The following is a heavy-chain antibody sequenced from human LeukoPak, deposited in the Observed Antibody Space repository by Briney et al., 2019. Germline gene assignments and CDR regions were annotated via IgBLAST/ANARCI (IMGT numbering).Heavy chain of an antibody. V-gene: IGHV3-7*01. CDR2: IKKDGSEK. CDR3: ARGFQRGDSPV. J-gene: IGHJ4*02. Sequence: PGVSLRLSCAPSGFTFSAYSLSWVRQAPGKGLEWVAKIKKDGSEKDYVDSVKGRFTISRDNATGSLYLQLNSLRAEDTAVYYCARGFQRGDSPVWGQGTLVTVSS. CDR1: GFTFSAYS. D-gene: IGHD2-21*02.